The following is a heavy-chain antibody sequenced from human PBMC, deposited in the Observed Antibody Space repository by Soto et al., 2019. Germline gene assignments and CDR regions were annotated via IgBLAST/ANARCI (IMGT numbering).Heavy chain of an antibody. CDR3: ARDFRIAGTGAFDI. CDR1: GFTFSSYW. V-gene: IGHV3-74*01. Sequence: GGSLRLSCAASGFTFSSYWMHWVRQAPGKGLVWVSRINSDGSSTSYADSVKVRFTISIDNAKNTLYLQMNSLRAEDTAVYYCARDFRIAGTGAFDIWGLGRMVTVSS. D-gene: IGHD6-13*01. J-gene: IGHJ3*02. CDR2: INSDGSST.